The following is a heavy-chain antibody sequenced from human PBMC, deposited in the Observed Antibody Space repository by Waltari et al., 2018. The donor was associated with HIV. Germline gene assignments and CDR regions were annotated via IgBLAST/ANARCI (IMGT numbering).Heavy chain of an antibody. CDR1: NSSISAKP. CDR3: ATGVRYYGP. V-gene: IGHV3-53*01. D-gene: IGHD3-22*01. J-gene: IGHJ5*02. CDR2: VYPDDTT. Sequence: EVLLAESGGGLIQPGGSLGLSCTASNSSISAKPLTWIRQAPGGSLEWVAVVYPDDTTHYADSVSGRFTISRAKSRTKVFLLMNSLFVDDTATYFCATGVRYYGPWGQGTRVTVSS.